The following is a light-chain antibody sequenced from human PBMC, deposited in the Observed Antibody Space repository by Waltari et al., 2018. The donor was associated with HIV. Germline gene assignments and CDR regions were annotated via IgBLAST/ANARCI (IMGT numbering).Light chain of an antibody. CDR2: ANI. CDR3: QSYDSSLSGVV. V-gene: IGLV1-40*01. Sequence: QSLLTQPPSVSGAPGQAVTISCPGSPTNIGARYHVHWYQQVPGTAPKLLISANINRPSGVPDRFSGSKSGTSASLAITGLQAEDEADYYCQSYDSSLSGVVFGGGTKLTVL. J-gene: IGLJ2*01. CDR1: PTNIGARYH.